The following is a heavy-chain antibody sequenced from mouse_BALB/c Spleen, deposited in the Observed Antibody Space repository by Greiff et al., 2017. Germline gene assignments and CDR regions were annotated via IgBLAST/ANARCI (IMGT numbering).Heavy chain of an antibody. CDR1: GFNIKDTY. CDR2: IDPANGNT. J-gene: IGHJ4*01. V-gene: IGHV14-3*02. CDR3: ARSRDYGYYAMDY. D-gene: IGHD1-2*01. Sequence: EVQLVESGAELVKPGASVKLSCTASGFNIKDTYMHWVKQRPEQGLEWIGRIDPANGNTKYDPKFQGKATITADTSSNTAYLQLSSLTSEDTAVYYCARSRDYGYYAMDYWGQGTSVTVSS.